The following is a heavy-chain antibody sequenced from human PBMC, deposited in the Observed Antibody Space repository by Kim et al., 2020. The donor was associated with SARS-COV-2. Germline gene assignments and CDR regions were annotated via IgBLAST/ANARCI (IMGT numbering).Heavy chain of an antibody. V-gene: IGHV3-33*01. CDR1: RFTFRNYG. D-gene: IGHD7-27*01. CDR3: ARQTGDRGYFDL. J-gene: IGHJ2*01. Sequence: GGSLRLSCAASRFTFRNYGMHWVRQAPGKGLEWVAVIWYDGSNKYYADSVKGRFTISRDNSKNTLYLQMNSLRAEDTAVYYCARQTGDRGYFDLWGRGTLVTVSS. CDR2: IWYDGSNK.